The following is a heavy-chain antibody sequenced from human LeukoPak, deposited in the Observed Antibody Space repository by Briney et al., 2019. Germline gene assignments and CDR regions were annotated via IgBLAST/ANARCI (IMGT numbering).Heavy chain of an antibody. Sequence: SENLSLTCSVSGVSISSYYCTWIRQSPGKGLEWIGYILYSGSTNNNPSLKGRVTVSVDTSKNRFSLKLTSVTAADTAVYYCAAGDKRPIQLDYWGQGTLVTVSS. CDR1: GVSISSYY. CDR3: AAGDKRPIQLDY. CDR2: ILYSGST. V-gene: IGHV4-59*01. J-gene: IGHJ4*02. D-gene: IGHD1-1*01.